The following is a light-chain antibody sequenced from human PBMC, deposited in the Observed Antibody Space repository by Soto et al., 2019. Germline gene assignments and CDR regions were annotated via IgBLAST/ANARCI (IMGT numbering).Light chain of an antibody. CDR2: DAS. V-gene: IGKV1-5*01. CDR1: QSVSRR. Sequence: DIQMTQSPSTLSASVGDRITITCRASQSVSRRLAWFQQKPGKAPKLLIYDASSLESGVPSRFSGRGSGTDFTLTISSLQAEDFATYYCQVSYINIRIFTFGPGTKLDIK. J-gene: IGKJ3*01. CDR3: QVSYINIRIFT.